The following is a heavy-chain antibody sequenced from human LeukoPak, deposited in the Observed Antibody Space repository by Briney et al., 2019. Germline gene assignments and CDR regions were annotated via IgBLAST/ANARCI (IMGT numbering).Heavy chain of an antibody. Sequence: GGTLRLSCAASGFTFSSYAMSWVRQAPGKGLEWVSGINWNGGSTGYADSVKGRFNISRDKAKNSLYLQMNSLGAEDTALYYCARGEYGPIDFWGQGTLVTVSS. D-gene: IGHD2/OR15-2a*01. CDR2: INWNGGST. V-gene: IGHV3-20*04. CDR1: GFTFSSYA. J-gene: IGHJ4*02. CDR3: ARGEYGPIDF.